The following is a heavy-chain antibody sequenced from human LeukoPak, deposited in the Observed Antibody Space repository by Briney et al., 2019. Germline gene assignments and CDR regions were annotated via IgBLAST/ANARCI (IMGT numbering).Heavy chain of an antibody. CDR2: IVVGSGTT. CDR3: AAERYSDSCCWFDP. J-gene: IGHJ5*02. V-gene: IGHV1-58*02. D-gene: IGHD1-26*01. Sequence: ASVKVSCKASGFTFSTSAIQWVRQARGQRLEWIGWIVVGSGTTSYAQSLRERLTITRDMSTSTVYMELSNLRSEDTVVYYCAAERYSDSCCWFDPWGQGTLVTVSS. CDR1: GFTFSTSA.